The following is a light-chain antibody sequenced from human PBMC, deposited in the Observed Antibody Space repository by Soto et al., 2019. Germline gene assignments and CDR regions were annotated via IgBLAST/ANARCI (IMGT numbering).Light chain of an antibody. CDR3: QQDNKWPLT. CDR1: QSVYTT. CDR2: GAS. Sequence: ELVMTQSPATLSVSPGERATLSCRASQSVYTTLAWYQQKPGQAPRLLIYGASTRATGIPARFSGTGSATEFTLTISSLQSEDSAVYYGQQDNKWPLTFGGGTKVEI. V-gene: IGKV3-15*01. J-gene: IGKJ4*01.